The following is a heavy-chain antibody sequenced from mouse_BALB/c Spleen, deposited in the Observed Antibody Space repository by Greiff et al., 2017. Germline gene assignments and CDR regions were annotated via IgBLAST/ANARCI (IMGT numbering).Heavy chain of an antibody. Sequence: VQLQQSGAELAKPGASVKMSCKASGYTFTSYWMHWVKQRPGQGLEWIGYINPSTGYTEYNQKFKDKATLTADKSSSTAYMQLSSLTSEDSAVYYCARLEEVQFAYGGQGTLVTVSA. CDR3: ARLEEVQFAY. CDR2: INPSTGYT. V-gene: IGHV1-7*01. J-gene: IGHJ3*01. D-gene: IGHD2-14*01. CDR1: GYTFTSYW.